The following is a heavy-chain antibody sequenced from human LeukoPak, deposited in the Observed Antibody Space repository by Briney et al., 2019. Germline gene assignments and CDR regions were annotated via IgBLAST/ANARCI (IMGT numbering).Heavy chain of an antibody. CDR3: ARDDSSRDDSGGYHY. V-gene: IGHV4-4*07. CDR2: IHLSGST. D-gene: IGHD3-22*01. Sequence: PSETLSLTCTVSGDSINSYHWSWIRQPAGKGLEWIGRIHLSGSTNYNPSLRSRVAISMGNSKNQFSLTLKSVTAADTAVYYCARDDSSRDDSGGYHYWGQGTLVTVSS. CDR1: GDSINSYH. J-gene: IGHJ4*02.